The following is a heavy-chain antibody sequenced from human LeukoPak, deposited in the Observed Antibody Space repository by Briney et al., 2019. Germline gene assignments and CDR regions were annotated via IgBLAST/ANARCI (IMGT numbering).Heavy chain of an antibody. Sequence: GGSLRLSCAASGFTFNSYSMNWFRQAPGKGLEWILHISTSGSIIHYADSVKGRFTISRDNAKNSLYLQMNSLRAEDTALYFCARDATTEPGTVYMDVWGKGTTVTISS. D-gene: IGHD6-13*01. J-gene: IGHJ6*03. V-gene: IGHV3-48*04. CDR1: GFTFNSYS. CDR2: ISTSGSII. CDR3: ARDATTEPGTVYMDV.